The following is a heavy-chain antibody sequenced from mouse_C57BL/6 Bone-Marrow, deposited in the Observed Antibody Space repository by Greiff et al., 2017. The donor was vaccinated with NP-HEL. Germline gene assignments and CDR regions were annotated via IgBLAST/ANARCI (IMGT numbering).Heavy chain of an antibody. CDR1: GYSITSDY. D-gene: IGHD1-1*01. Sequence: EVQGVESGPGLAKPSQTLSLTCSVTGYSITSDYWNWIRKFPGNKLEYMGYISYSGSTYYNPSLKSRISITRDTSKNQYYLQLNSVTTEDTATYYCARDRYYYGSSYWYFDVWGTGTTVTVSS. CDR3: ARDRYYYGSSYWYFDV. CDR2: ISYSGST. J-gene: IGHJ1*03. V-gene: IGHV3-8*01.